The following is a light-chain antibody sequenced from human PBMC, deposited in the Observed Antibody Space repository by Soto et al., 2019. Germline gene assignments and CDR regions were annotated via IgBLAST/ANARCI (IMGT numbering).Light chain of an antibody. V-gene: IGKV2-28*01. CDR3: MQALQTWA. Sequence: DIVMTQSPLSLPVTPGEPASISCRSSQSLLHSNGYNYLDWYLQKPGQSPQLLIYLGSNRASGXPXMFSGSGSGTDFTLKISRVEAEDVGVYYCMQALQTWAFGQGTKVEIK. CDR2: LGS. CDR1: QSLLHSNGYNY. J-gene: IGKJ1*01.